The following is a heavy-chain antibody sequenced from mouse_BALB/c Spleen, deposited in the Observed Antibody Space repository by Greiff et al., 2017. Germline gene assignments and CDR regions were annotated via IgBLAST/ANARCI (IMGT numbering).Heavy chain of an antibody. D-gene: IGHD1-2*01. CDR2: ISSGGST. CDR3: ARGRSYYGYALYYFDY. Sequence: EVQVVESGGGLVKPGGSLKLSCAASGFTFSSYAMSWVRQTPEKRLEWVASISSGGSTYYPDSVKGRFTISRDNARNILYLQMSSLRSEDTAMYYCARGRSYYGYALYYFDYWGQGTTLTVSS. CDR1: GFTFSSYA. V-gene: IGHV5-6-5*01. J-gene: IGHJ2*01.